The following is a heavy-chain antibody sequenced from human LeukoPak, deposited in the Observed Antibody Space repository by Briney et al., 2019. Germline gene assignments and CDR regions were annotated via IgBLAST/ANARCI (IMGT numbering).Heavy chain of an antibody. CDR3: VRRGRGYYFQYGLDV. V-gene: IGHV1-8*01. CDR1: GDTFTNYD. D-gene: IGHD3-16*01. J-gene: IGHJ6*02. Sequence: ASVKVSCKASGDTFTNYDVNWVRQAFGQGLEWMGWMNPNSDYTAYAQQFQGRVTMTRNTSISTVYMELSSLRSEDTAGYYCVRRGRGYYFQYGLDVWGQGTTVTVSS. CDR2: MNPNSDYT.